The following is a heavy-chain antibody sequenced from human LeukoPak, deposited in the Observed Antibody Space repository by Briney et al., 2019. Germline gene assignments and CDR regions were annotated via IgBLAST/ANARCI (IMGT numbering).Heavy chain of an antibody. D-gene: IGHD1-26*01. J-gene: IGHJ5*02. CDR2: ISWNSGST. Sequence: PGGSLRLSCVASGFPFDEFAMHWVRQTPGKGLEWVSVISWNSGSTHYANSVKGRFTISRDNAKSSLYLQMNSLRAEDTAFYYCAKDSGSVGPNWFDPWGQRTLVSVSS. V-gene: IGHV3-9*01. CDR3: AKDSGSVGPNWFDP. CDR1: GFPFDEFA.